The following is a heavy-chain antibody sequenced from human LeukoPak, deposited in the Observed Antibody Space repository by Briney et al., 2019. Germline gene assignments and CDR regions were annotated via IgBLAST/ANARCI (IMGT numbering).Heavy chain of an antibody. D-gene: IGHD1-26*01. J-gene: IGHJ5*02. CDR2: ISYDGKKE. CDR3: ARGVRIDNSGSYFRWFDP. V-gene: IGHV3-30*04. CDR1: GFSFSSYT. Sequence: GGSLRLSCAASGFSFSSYTMNWVRQAPGKGLEWVAVISYDGKKEYYAESVKGRFIISRDKSKDTLYLQMNSLRVEDTAMYYCARGVRIDNSGSYFRWFDPWGQGTLVTVSS.